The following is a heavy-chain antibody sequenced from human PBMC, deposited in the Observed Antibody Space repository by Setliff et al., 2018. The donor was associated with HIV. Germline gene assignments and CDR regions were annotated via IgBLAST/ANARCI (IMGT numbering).Heavy chain of an antibody. CDR2: INTNTENP. V-gene: IGHV7-4-1*02. D-gene: IGHD4-17*01. J-gene: IGHJ5*02. CDR1: GYSFTNYA. CDR3: ARGLDGDYGGDLNWLDP. Sequence: ASVKVSCKASGYSFTNYAMNWVRQAPGQGLEWMGWINTNTENPTYAQGFTGRFFFSVDTAVATAYLQINNLKTEDTAVYLCARGLDGDYGGDLNWLDPWGHGTQVTVSS.